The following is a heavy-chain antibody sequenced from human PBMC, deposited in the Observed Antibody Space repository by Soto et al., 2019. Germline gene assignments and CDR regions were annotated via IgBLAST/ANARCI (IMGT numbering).Heavy chain of an antibody. V-gene: IGHV4-31*01. CDR2: IYYSGST. CDR1: GGSISSGGYY. D-gene: IGHD1-1*01. J-gene: IGHJ6*02. CDR3: AREFDGNGDYGCGMAG. Sequence: QVQLQESGPGLVKPSQTLSLTCTVSGGSISSGGYYWSWIRQHPGKGLEWIGYIYYSGSTYYNPSLKSQVTTSXATXKXXFSLKLSSVPAADTAVYYCAREFDGNGDYGCGMAGWGQGTTVTVSS.